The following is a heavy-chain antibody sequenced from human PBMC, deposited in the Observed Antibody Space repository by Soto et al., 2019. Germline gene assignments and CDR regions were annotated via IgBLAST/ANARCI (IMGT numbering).Heavy chain of an antibody. CDR3: AKVPYEGDYVTAGDY. D-gene: IGHD4-17*01. J-gene: IGHJ4*02. V-gene: IGHV3-23*01. CDR1: GFTFSSYA. CDR2: ISGSGGST. Sequence: GGSLRLSCAASGFTFSSYAMSWVRQAPGKGLEWVSAISGSGGSTYYADSVKGRFTISRDNSKNTLYLQMNSLRAEDTAVYYCAKVPYEGDYVTAGDYWGQGTLVTVSS.